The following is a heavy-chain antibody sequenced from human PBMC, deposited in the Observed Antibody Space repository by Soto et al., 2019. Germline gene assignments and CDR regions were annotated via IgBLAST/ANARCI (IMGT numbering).Heavy chain of an antibody. Sequence: VQLVESGGGLVHPGGSLKLSCAASGFNFDTEHMNWVRQAPGKGLEWVSNIRSGGSATSYADSVKGRFTISRDNGKNSLYLQMNSLRDEDTAVYFCVRDVNWGFDSWGQGTLVTVSS. V-gene: IGHV3-48*02. CDR3: VRDVNWGFDS. D-gene: IGHD7-27*01. CDR2: IRSGGSAT. CDR1: GFNFDTEH. J-gene: IGHJ5*01.